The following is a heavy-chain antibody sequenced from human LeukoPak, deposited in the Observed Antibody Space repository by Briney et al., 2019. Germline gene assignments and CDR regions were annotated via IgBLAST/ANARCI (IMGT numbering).Heavy chain of an antibody. CDR3: ARADDYGDYPSY. J-gene: IGHJ4*02. CDR2: INSDGSST. CDR1: GFTFSSYW. Sequence: PGGSLRLSCAASGFTFSSYWMHWVRQAPGKGLVWVSRINSDGSSTSYADSVKGRFTISRDNAKSTLYLQMNSLRAEDTAVYYCARADDYGDYPSYWGQGTLVTVSS. V-gene: IGHV3-74*01. D-gene: IGHD4-17*01.